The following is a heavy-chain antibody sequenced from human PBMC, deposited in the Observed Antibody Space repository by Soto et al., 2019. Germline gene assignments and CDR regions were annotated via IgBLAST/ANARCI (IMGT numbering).Heavy chain of an antibody. CDR1: GYTFTSYS. CDR2: ISAYNGNT. J-gene: IGHJ4*02. D-gene: IGHD5-18*01. V-gene: IGHV1-18*01. CDR3: ARDVGYVLIDY. Sequence: QVQLVQSGAEVKKPGASVKVSCKASGYTFTSYSISWVRQAPGQGLEWMGWISAYNGNTYHARKLQGRVTMTTDTSTSTAYMERRSLRSDDTAVHYCARDVGYVLIDYWGQGTLVTVSS.